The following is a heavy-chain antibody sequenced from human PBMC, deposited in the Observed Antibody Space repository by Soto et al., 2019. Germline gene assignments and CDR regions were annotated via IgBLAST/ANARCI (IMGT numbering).Heavy chain of an antibody. D-gene: IGHD3-22*01. CDR1: GYTFTSYY. V-gene: IGHV1-46*01. J-gene: IGHJ6*02. CDR3: ARASYYYDSSGYYGGPYGMDV. Sequence: GASVKVSCKASGYTFTSYYMHWVRQAPGQGLEWMGIINPSGGSTSYAQKFQGRVTMTRDTSTSTVYMELSSLRSEDTAVYYCARASYYYDSSGYYGGPYGMDVWGQGTMVTVSS. CDR2: INPSGGST.